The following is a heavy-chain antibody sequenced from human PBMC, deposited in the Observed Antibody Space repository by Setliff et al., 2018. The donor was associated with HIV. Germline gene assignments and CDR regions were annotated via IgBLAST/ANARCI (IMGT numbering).Heavy chain of an antibody. CDR2: INPSGGST. J-gene: IGHJ4*02. V-gene: IGHV1-46*01. D-gene: IGHD2-8*01. Sequence: ASVKVSCKASGYTFTSYYMHWVRQAPGQGLEWMGIINPSGGSTSYAQKFQGRLTITTDQIMSTAYMELTSLRSEDTAVYYCASGSGYCNKGDCYIGVHRTPDKYYFDSWGQGTLVTVSS. CDR1: GYTFTSYY. CDR3: ASGSGYCNKGDCYIGVHRTPDKYYFDS.